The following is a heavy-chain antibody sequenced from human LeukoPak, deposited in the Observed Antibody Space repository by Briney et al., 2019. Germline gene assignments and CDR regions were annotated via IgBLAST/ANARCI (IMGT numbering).Heavy chain of an antibody. Sequence: PSETLSLTCTVSGGSISSYYWSWIRQPPGKGLEWIGYIYYSGSTNYNPSLKSRVTITVDTSKNQFSLKLSSVTAADTAVYYCARDRYYYDGSGYDAFDTWGQGTMVTVSS. D-gene: IGHD3-22*01. CDR2: IYYSGST. V-gene: IGHV4-59*01. CDR1: GGSISSYY. CDR3: ARDRYYYDGSGYDAFDT. J-gene: IGHJ3*02.